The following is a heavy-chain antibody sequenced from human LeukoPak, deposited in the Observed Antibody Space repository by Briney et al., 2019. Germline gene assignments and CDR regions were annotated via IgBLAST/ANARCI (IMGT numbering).Heavy chain of an antibody. Sequence: GGSLRLSCAASGLAFSAYKMHWVRQAPGKGLEYVSSISSSSSHIYYADSVKGRFTISRDNTKSSLYLQMNSLRAEDMAVYYCARGYCGGDCYGDWGQGTLVTVSS. CDR2: ISSSSSHI. CDR1: GLAFSAYK. D-gene: IGHD2-21*02. CDR3: ARGYCGGDCYGD. V-gene: IGHV3-21*01. J-gene: IGHJ1*01.